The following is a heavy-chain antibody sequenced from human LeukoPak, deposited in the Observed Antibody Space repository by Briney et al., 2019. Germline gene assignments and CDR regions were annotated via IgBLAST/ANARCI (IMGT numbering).Heavy chain of an antibody. CDR1: GGSISSYY. J-gene: IGHJ5*02. V-gene: IGHV4-59*01. D-gene: IGHD6-13*01. Sequence: SETLSFTCTVSGGSISSYYWSWIRQPPGKGLEWIGYIYYSGSTNYNPSLKSRVTISVDTSKNQFSLKLSSVTAADTAVYYCARVPAAAVTNWFDPWGQGTLVTVSS. CDR3: ARVPAAAVTNWFDP. CDR2: IYYSGST.